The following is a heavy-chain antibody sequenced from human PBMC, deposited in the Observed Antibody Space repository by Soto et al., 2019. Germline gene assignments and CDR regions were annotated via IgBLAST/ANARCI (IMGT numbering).Heavy chain of an antibody. V-gene: IGHV3-23*01. CDR2: ISGSGGST. D-gene: IGHD1-26*01. J-gene: IGHJ3*02. Sequence: GGSLRLSCAASGFTFSSYAMSWVRPAPGKGLEWVSAISGSGGSTYYADSVKGRFTISRDNSKNTLYLQMNSLRAEDTAVYYCAQDIWGAPGAFDIWGQGTMVTVSS. CDR3: AQDIWGAPGAFDI. CDR1: GFTFSSYA.